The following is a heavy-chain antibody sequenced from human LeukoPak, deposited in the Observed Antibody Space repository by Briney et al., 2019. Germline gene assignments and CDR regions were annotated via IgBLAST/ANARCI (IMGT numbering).Heavy chain of an antibody. D-gene: IGHD3-22*01. Sequence: PSETLSLTCAVSGGSISSSNWWSWVRQPPGKGLEWIGEIYHSGSTNYNPSLKSRVTISVDKSKNQFSLKLSSVTAADTAVYYCARASELSYYYDSSGYSLDAFDIWGQGTMVTVSS. V-gene: IGHV4-4*02. J-gene: IGHJ3*02. CDR1: GGSISSSNW. CDR3: ARASELSYYYDSSGYSLDAFDI. CDR2: IYHSGST.